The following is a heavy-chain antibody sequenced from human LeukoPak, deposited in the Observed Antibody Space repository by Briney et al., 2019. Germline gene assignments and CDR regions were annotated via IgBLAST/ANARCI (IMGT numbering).Heavy chain of an antibody. CDR2: IYYSGST. V-gene: IGHV4-39*07. CDR1: GGSISSSSYY. CDR3: ARSGPTYYDILTGYYNSAFDI. J-gene: IGHJ3*02. Sequence: SETLSLTCTVSGGSISSSSYYWGWIRQPPGKGLEWIGSIYYSGSTYYNPSLKSRVTISVDTSKNQFSLKLSSVTAADTAVYYCARSGPTYYDILTGYYNSAFDIWGQGTMVTVSS. D-gene: IGHD3-9*01.